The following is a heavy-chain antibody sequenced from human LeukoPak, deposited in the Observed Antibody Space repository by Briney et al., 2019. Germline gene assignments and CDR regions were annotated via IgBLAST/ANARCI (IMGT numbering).Heavy chain of an antibody. V-gene: IGHV3-66*01. Sequence: PGGSLRLSCAASGFTVSRNYMSWVRQAPGKGLEWVSVIYSGGRTYYADSVKCRFIISRDNSKNTLYLQMNSLSAEDTAVYYCARAGPSSSWHQFDYWGQGALVTVSS. D-gene: IGHD6-13*01. CDR1: GFTVSRNY. J-gene: IGHJ4*02. CDR3: ARAGPSSSWHQFDY. CDR2: IYSGGRT.